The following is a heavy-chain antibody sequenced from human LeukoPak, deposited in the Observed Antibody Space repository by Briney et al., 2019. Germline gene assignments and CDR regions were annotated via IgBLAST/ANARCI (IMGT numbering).Heavy chain of an antibody. CDR3: ARGGRGYFPPN. CDR2: IYYSGST. CDR1: GGSVSSGSYY. V-gene: IGHV4-61*01. D-gene: IGHD3-10*01. J-gene: IGHJ4*02. Sequence: PSETLSLTCTVSGGSVSSGSYYWSWIRQPPGKGLEWIGYIYYSGSTNYNPSLKSRVTISVDTSKNQFSLKLSSVTAADTAVYSCARGGRGYFPPNWGQGTLVTVSS.